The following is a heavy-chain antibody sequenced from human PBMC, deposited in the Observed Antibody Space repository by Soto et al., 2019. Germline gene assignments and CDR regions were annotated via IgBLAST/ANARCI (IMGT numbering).Heavy chain of an antibody. CDR1: GGTFSSYA. CDR3: ARGMFGIAVASRGYYYYGMDV. D-gene: IGHD6-19*01. J-gene: IGHJ6*02. Sequence: ASVKVSCKASGGTFSSYAISWVRQAPGQGLEWMGGIIPIFGTANYAQKFQGRVTITADESTSTAYMELSSLRSEDTAVYYCARGMFGIAVASRGYYYYGMDVWGQGTTVTVSS. V-gene: IGHV1-69*13. CDR2: IIPIFGTA.